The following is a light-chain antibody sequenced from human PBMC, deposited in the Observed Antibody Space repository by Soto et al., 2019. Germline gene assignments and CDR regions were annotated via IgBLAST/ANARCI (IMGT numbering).Light chain of an antibody. Sequence: DIQLTQSPSFLSASVGDRVTITCRASQGINHYVAWYQQKPGKAPKCLIYGASALQSGVPSRFSGSGSWAEFTLSISSLQPEDFATYYCQHVYSYPLTFGGGTRVEL. CDR1: QGINHY. V-gene: IGKV1-9*01. CDR3: QHVYSYPLT. J-gene: IGKJ4*01. CDR2: GAS.